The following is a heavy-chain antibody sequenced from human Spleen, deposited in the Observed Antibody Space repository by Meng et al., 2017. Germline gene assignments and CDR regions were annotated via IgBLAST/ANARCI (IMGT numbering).Heavy chain of an antibody. J-gene: IGHJ4*02. V-gene: IGHV4-34*01. D-gene: IGHD6-19*01. CDR3: ASYNSGWPQFDS. CDR2: INHSGST. Sequence: SETLSLTCAVYGGSFTGYYWSWIRQPPGKGLEYIGDINHSGSTNYNPSLKSRATMSVDESKNQFSLKLTFVTAADTAVYYCASYNSGWPQFDSWGQGTLVTVSS. CDR1: GGSFTGYY.